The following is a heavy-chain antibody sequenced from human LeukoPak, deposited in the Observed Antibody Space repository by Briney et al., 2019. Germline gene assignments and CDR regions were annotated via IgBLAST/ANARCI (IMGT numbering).Heavy chain of an antibody. J-gene: IGHJ6*03. CDR1: GGSISSYY. V-gene: IGHV4-59*12. CDR3: ARDIRNWNYGLGFGYYMDV. Sequence: SETLSLTCTVSGGSISSYYWSWIRQPPGKGLEWIGYIYYSGSTNYNPSLKSRVTISVDTSKNQFSLKLSSVTAADTAVYYCARDIRNWNYGLGFGYYMDVWGKGTTVTVSS. CDR2: IYYSGST. D-gene: IGHD1-7*01.